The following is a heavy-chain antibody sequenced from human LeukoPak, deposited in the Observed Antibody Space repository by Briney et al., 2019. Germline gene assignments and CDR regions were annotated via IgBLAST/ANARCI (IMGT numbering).Heavy chain of an antibody. D-gene: IGHD2-21*02. CDR1: GFTFSSYA. CDR2: ISSNGGST. CDR3: ARTAYCGGDCSYFDY. J-gene: IGHJ4*02. Sequence: GGSLRLSCAASGFTFSSYAMHWVRQAPGKGLEYVSAISSNGGSTYYANSVKGRFTISRDNSKNTLYLQMNSLRAEDTAVYYCARTAYCGGDCSYFDYWGQGTLVTVSS. V-gene: IGHV3-64*01.